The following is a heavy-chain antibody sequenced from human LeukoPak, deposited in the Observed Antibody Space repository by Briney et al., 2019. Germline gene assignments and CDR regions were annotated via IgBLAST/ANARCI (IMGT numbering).Heavy chain of an antibody. J-gene: IGHJ4*02. CDR2: IYNGGST. CDR3: ARAYYDSSGYHDY. Sequence: PGGSLRLSCAASGFTVSSNYMSWVRQAPGKGLEWVSVIYNGGSTYYADSVKGRFTISRDNSKNTLYLQMNSLRAEDTAVYYCARAYYDSSGYHDYWGQGTLVTVS. CDR1: GFTVSSNY. V-gene: IGHV3-53*01. D-gene: IGHD3-22*01.